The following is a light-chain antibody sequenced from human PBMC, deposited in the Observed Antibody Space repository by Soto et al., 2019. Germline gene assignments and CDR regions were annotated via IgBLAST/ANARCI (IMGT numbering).Light chain of an antibody. CDR3: GTWDSSPGRV. Sequence: QSVLTQPPSVSAAPGQTVTISCSGSSSNIGNNYVSWYQQLPGTAPKLLIYENNKRPSGIPDRFSGSKSGTSATLGITGLQTGDEADYYCGTWDSSPGRVFGGGTKVTVL. J-gene: IGLJ3*02. V-gene: IGLV1-51*02. CDR1: SSNIGNNY. CDR2: ENN.